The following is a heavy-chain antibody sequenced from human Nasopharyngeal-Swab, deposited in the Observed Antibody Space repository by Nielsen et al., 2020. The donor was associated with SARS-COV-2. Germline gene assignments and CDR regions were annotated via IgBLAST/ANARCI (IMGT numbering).Heavy chain of an antibody. CDR3: ASVREHIVVVTAIYDY. J-gene: IGHJ4*02. D-gene: IGHD2-21*02. V-gene: IGHV3-11*04. CDR2: ISSSGSTI. CDR1: GFTFSDYY. Sequence: GESLKISCAASGFTFSDYYMSWIRQAPGKGLEWVSYISSSGSTIYYADSVKGRFTISRDNAKNSLYLQMNSLRAEDTAVYYCASVREHIVVVTAIYDYWGQGTLVTVSS.